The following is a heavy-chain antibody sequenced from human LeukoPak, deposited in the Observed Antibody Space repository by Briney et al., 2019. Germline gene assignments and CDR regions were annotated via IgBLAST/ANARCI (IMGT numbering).Heavy chain of an antibody. J-gene: IGHJ3*02. CDR1: RFTFSNYW. Sequence: GGSLRLSCAASRFTFSNYWIHWVRQAPGKGLVWVSRINSDGSSAVYADSVKGRFTISRDNAKNTLYLQMNSLRAEDTAVYYCSTVAGTFSDAFDIWGQGTMVTVSS. CDR3: STVAGTFSDAFDI. CDR2: INSDGSSA. V-gene: IGHV3-74*01. D-gene: IGHD6-19*01.